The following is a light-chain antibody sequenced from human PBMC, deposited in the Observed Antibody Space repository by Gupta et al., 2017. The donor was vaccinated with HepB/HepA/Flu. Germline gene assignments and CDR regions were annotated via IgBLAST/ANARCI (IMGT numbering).Light chain of an antibody. CDR3: ATWDDSLSRRV. Sequence: QPPSASGTPGQTVTISCSGSSSNIGSTTVNWYQQVPGTAPKLLIYHNNQRPSGVPDRFSGSKSGTSASLAISGLQSEDEADYYCATWDDSLSRRVFGGGTTLT. J-gene: IGLJ2*01. V-gene: IGLV1-44*01. CDR2: HNN. CDR1: SSNIGSTT.